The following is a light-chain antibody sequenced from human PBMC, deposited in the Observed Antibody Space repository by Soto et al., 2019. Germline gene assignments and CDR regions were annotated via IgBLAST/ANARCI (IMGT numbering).Light chain of an antibody. CDR2: GTS. V-gene: IGKV3-15*01. CDR3: QQYYNWPPRVT. Sequence: EIIMTQSPATLSVSPGERATLSYRASQSVSGYLAWYQQKPGQAPRLLIYGTSTRATGIPARFSGSGSGTEFTLTISSLQSEDFAVYYCQQYYNWPPRVTFGQGTRLEI. J-gene: IGKJ5*01. CDR1: QSVSGY.